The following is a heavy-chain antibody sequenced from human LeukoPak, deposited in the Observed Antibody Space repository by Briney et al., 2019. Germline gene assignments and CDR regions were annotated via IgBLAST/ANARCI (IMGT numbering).Heavy chain of an antibody. CDR2: IYYSGST. V-gene: IGHV4-59*01. CDR1: GGSISSCY. CDR3: ARTITVTTFRYDYYYYMDV. J-gene: IGHJ6*03. D-gene: IGHD4-17*01. Sequence: SETLSLTCTVSGGSISSCYWSWFRQPPRKGLEYIGYIYYSGSTNYNPSLKSRVTISVDTSKNQFSLKLSSVTAADTAVYYCARTITVTTFRYDYYYYMDVWGKGTRVSISS.